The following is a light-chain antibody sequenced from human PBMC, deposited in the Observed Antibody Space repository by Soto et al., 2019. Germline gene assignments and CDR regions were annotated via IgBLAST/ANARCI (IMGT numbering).Light chain of an antibody. V-gene: IGKV3-20*01. CDR2: SAS. CDR3: QYYGSSPWT. Sequence: EIVLTQSPGTLSLSPGERATLSCRASQSVNPYYLAWYQQKPGQAPRLLIYSASSRATGIPDRFSGSGSGTDSTLTISRLEPEDFVVYYCQYYGSSPWTFGQGIKVEFK. J-gene: IGKJ1*01. CDR1: QSVNPYY.